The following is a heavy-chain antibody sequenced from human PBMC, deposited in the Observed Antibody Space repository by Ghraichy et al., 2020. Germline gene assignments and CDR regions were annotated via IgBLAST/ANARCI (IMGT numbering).Heavy chain of an antibody. CDR3: ARGYCSGGSCYSTRRYYYYGMDV. Sequence: AGSGGRQAPGQGGGGMGGVIASLGTANYEQKFQGRVTITADESTSTAYMELSSLRSEDTAVYYCARGYCSGGSCYSTRRYYYYGMDVWGQGTTVTVSS. D-gene: IGHD2-15*01. CDR2: VIASLGTA. CDR1: A. V-gene: IGHV1-69*01. J-gene: IGHJ6*02.